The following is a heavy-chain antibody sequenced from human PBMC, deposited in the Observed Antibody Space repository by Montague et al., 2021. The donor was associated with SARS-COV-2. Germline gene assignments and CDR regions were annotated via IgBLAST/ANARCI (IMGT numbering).Heavy chain of an antibody. D-gene: IGHD2-8*02. CDR1: GFSYTIHY. CDR2: IIREGTET. J-gene: IGHJ4*02. Sequence: SLRLSCAASGFSYTIHYMSWVRQAPGKGLQWIAKIIREGTETYYAGSVRGRFIVSRDNAKKSMTLEMHSLTVDDTAVYYCVREVWWSFDLWGQGAPVTVSS. V-gene: IGHV3-7*03. CDR3: VREVWWSFDL.